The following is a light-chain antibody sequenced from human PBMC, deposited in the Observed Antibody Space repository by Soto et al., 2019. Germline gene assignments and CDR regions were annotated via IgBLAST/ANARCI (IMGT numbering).Light chain of an antibody. CDR3: QQYGSSGT. Sequence: EIVLTQSPATLSWSTGERATLSCRASQSVSSYLAWYQQKPGQAPRLLIYGASNRATGIPDRFSGSGSGTDFTLTISRLEPEDFAVYYCQQYGSSGTFGQGTKV. J-gene: IGKJ1*01. V-gene: IGKV3-20*01. CDR2: GAS. CDR1: QSVSSY.